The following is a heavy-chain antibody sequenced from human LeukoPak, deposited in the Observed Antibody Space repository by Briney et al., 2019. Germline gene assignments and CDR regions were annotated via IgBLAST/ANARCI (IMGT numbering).Heavy chain of an antibody. CDR1: GGSFNSGSYS. D-gene: IGHD4-11*01. CDR3: ATDYSNFYGMDV. J-gene: IGHJ6*02. Sequence: SETLSLTCTVSGGSFNSGSYSWSWIRQPPGKGLEWIGNIQNSARTNYNHSLESRVTISVDSSKDQFSLRLSSVTAADTAVYYCATDYSNFYGMDVWGQGTTVSVSS. V-gene: IGHV4-61*01. CDR2: IQNSART.